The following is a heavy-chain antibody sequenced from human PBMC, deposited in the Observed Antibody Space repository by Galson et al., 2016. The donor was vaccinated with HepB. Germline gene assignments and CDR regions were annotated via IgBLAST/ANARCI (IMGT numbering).Heavy chain of an antibody. D-gene: IGHD2-2*01. V-gene: IGHV3-30*03. CDR1: GFASRNYG. J-gene: IGHJ6*04. CDR3: VQGSTAPAV. Sequence: SLRLSCAASGFASRNYGMHWVRQAPGKGLEWVAADSMDGRRKWYAESVKGRFTISRDNSKNTLSLQMNSLTADDTAIYYCVQGSTAPAVWGKGTTVTVSS. CDR2: DSMDGRRK.